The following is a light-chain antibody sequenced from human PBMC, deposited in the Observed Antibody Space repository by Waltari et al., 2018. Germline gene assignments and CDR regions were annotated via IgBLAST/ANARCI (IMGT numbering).Light chain of an antibody. Sequence: QSALTHPASVSGSPGQSITIPCTGTSSDVGNYNLVSWYQQHPGKAPKLIIYEVSQRPSGVSNRFSGSKSGTTASLTISGLQAEDEADFYCCSYAGSGSSVVFGGGTKLTVL. CDR3: CSYAGSGSSVV. J-gene: IGLJ2*01. CDR2: EVS. V-gene: IGLV2-23*02. CDR1: SSDVGNYNL.